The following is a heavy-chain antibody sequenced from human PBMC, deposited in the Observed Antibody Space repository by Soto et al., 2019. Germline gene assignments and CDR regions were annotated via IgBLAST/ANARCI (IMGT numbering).Heavy chain of an antibody. CDR1: GFIFSNAW. V-gene: IGHV3-15*07. CDR3: NIPLSSPLPVVRFDY. CDR2: IKSKINGGTA. J-gene: IGHJ4*02. D-gene: IGHD2-2*01. Sequence: EGSLRLSCAASGFIFSNAWINWVRQVPGKGLEWVGRIKSKINGGTADYAAPVQGRFAVSRDDSKNMVFLQMNSLKTEDTGIYSCNIPLSSPLPVVRFDYWGKATVVSVS.